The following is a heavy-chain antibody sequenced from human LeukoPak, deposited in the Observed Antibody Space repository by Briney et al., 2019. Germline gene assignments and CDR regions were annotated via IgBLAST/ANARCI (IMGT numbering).Heavy chain of an antibody. CDR3: ARLNLGYGYFLEATKRDY. CDR1: GFTFSKYP. D-gene: IGHD5-18*01. V-gene: IGHV3-30-3*01. CDR2: ISYDVGSNT. J-gene: IGHJ4*02. Sequence: PGGSLRLSCAASGFTFSKYPMHWVRQAPGKGLEWVAVISYDVGSNTYYSDSVKFRFTISRDNSKNTLYLQMNSLRAEDTAVYYCARLNLGYGYFLEATKRDYWGQGTLVTVSS.